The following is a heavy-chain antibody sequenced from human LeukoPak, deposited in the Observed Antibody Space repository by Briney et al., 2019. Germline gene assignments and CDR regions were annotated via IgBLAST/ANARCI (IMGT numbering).Heavy chain of an antibody. D-gene: IGHD3-16*01. J-gene: IGHJ5*02. CDR1: GGSISSGDYS. CDR2: IYYSGIT. Sequence: PSQTLSLTCTVSGGSISSGDYSWGWIRQYSGKGLEWIGYIYYSGITYYNPSLKSRVTISVDTSKNQFSLQLTSVTAAETAVYYCARRGGGRWFDPWGQGTLVTVSS. CDR3: ARRGGGRWFDP. V-gene: IGHV4-31*03.